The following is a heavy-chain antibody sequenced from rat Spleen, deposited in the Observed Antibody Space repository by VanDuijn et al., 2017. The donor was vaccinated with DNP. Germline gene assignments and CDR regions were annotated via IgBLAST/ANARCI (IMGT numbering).Heavy chain of an antibody. CDR2: ISISGSTT. CDR1: GFTFSNYY. D-gene: IGHD1-6*01. J-gene: IGHJ3*01. Sequence: EVQLVESGGGLVQPGGSVKLSCEASGFTFSNYYMAWVRQAPKGGLEWVATISISGSTTSYPDSVKGRFTISRDNAKSCLYLHMNSLKSEDTATYYCARQRVMYTTATGFAYWGQGTLVTVSS. CDR3: ARQRVMYTTATGFAY. V-gene: IGHV5-25*01.